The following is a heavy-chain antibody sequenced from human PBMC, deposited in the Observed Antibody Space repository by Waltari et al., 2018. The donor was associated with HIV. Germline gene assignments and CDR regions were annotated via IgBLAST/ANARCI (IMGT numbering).Heavy chain of an antibody. D-gene: IGHD1-26*01. Sequence: QVHLVESGGGAVPPGTSLRLHCAASGFTFSSYAMPGVRQTPDKGREGGASIAYDGDNKYHADSGKGRVIISRDNSNSRLFLERRSLGFEDTGQYFCARGGSPYSGCYYGSNWGQGALVSVSS. CDR1: GFTFSSYA. CDR2: IAYDGDNK. J-gene: IGHJ4*02. V-gene: IGHV3-30-3*01. CDR3: ARGGSPYSGCYYGSN.